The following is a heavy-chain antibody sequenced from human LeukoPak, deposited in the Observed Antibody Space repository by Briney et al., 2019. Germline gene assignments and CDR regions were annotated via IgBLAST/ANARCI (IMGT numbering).Heavy chain of an antibody. CDR1: GGSFSGYH. V-gene: IGHV4-34*01. D-gene: IGHD5-18*01. Sequence: SETLSLTCAVYGGSFSGYHWSWIRQPPGKGLEWIGEINHSGSTNYNPSLKSRVTISVDTSKNQFSLKLSSVTAADTAVYYCARADTAKLNYYYYYMDVWGKGTTVTVSS. CDR2: INHSGST. CDR3: ARADTAKLNYYYYYMDV. J-gene: IGHJ6*03.